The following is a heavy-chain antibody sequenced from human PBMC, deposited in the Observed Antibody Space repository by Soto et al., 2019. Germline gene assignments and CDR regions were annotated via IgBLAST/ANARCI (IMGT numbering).Heavy chain of an antibody. Sequence: QVQLVESGGGLAKPGGSLRLSCAASGFTFSDYYMSWIRQAPGKGLEWVSYMSATSRYTNYADSVKGRFTISRDNAKNSLYLQMNSLRAEDTAVYYCARGGSYYDSSGYYHNFDYWVQGTLVTVSS. J-gene: IGHJ4*02. CDR3: ARGGSYYDSSGYYHNFDY. CDR2: MSATSRYT. V-gene: IGHV3-11*06. CDR1: GFTFSDYY. D-gene: IGHD3-22*01.